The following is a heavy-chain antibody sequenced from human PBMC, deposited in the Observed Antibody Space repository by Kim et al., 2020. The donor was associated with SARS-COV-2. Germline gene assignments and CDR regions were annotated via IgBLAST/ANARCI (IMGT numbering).Heavy chain of an antibody. CDR2: ISAYNGNT. V-gene: IGHV1-18*01. Sequence: ASVKVSCKASGYTFTSYGISWVRQAPGQGLEWMGWISAYNGNTNYAQKLQGRVTMTTDTSTSTAYMELRSLRSDDTAVYYCARGKYYGSGSYPLDAFDIWGQGTMVTVSS. J-gene: IGHJ3*02. D-gene: IGHD3-10*01. CDR1: GYTFTSYG. CDR3: ARGKYYGSGSYPLDAFDI.